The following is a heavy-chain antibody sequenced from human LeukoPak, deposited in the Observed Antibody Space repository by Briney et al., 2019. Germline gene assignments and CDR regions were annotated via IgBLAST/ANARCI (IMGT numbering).Heavy chain of an antibody. D-gene: IGHD3-22*01. CDR2: IYYSGST. V-gene: IGHV4-59*01. J-gene: IGHJ4*02. CDR1: GGSISSYH. Sequence: SETLSLTCTVSGGSISSYHWSWIRQPPGKGLEWIGYIYYSGSTNYNPSLKSRVTISVDTSKNQFSLKLGSVTAADTAVYYCAREVVVATPYFDYWGQGTLVTVSS. CDR3: AREVVVATPYFDY.